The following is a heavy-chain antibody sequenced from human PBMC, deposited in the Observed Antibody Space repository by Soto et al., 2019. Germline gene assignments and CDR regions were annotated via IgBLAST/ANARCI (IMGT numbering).Heavy chain of an antibody. CDR2: IIPIFGTA. CDR3: ARDDTIFGVDPRDYYYGMDV. J-gene: IGHJ6*02. D-gene: IGHD3-3*01. CDR1: GGTFSSYA. V-gene: IGHV1-69*13. Sequence: SVKVSCKASGGTFSSYAISWVRQAPGQGLEWMGGIIPIFGTANYAQKFQGRVTITADESTSTAYMELSSLRSEDTAVYYCARDDTIFGVDPRDYYYGMDVWGQGTTVTVSS.